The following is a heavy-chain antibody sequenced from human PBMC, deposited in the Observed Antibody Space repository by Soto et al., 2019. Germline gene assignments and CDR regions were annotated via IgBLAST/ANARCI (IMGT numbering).Heavy chain of an antibody. V-gene: IGHV1-18*04. CDR1: CYTFASYG. CDR3: ARVRGYYYDSSGYYPGWFDP. CDR2: IIAYNGNT. Sequence: ASVKASCSASCYTFASYGISWVRQAPGQGLEWMGWIIAYNGNTNYAQKLQGRVTMTTDTSTSTAYMELRSLRSDETAVYYCARVRGYYYDSSGYYPGWFDPWGQGTLVTVYS. J-gene: IGHJ5*02. D-gene: IGHD3-22*01.